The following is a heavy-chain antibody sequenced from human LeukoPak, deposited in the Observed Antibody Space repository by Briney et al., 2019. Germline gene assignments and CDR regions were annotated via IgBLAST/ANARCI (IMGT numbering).Heavy chain of an antibody. V-gene: IGHV4-31*11. CDR2: VYYSETA. CDR1: AFSISTSGYW. Sequence: PSETLSLTCAVSAFSISTSGYWWTWVRQHPGKGLEWIGNVYYSETAFYNPSLKTRATISVDTFKNQFSLKLISVTAADTAVYYCARDRTGRAFDIWGQGTMVTVSS. J-gene: IGHJ3*02. CDR3: ARDRTGRAFDI.